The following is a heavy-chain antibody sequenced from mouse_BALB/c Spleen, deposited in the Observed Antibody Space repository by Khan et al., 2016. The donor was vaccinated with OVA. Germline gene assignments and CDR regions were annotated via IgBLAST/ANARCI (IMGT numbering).Heavy chain of an antibody. V-gene: IGHV5-9-3*01. CDR3: AGSLDGYHAMDY. Sequence: EVELVESGGGLVKPGGSLKLSCSASGFTFSSYAMSWVRQTPEQRLELVATISSGGHYTFYPDSVKGRFTISRDTARNTLYLQMSSLRSEDTAVYYYAGSLDGYHAMDYWGQGTSVTVSS. J-gene: IGHJ4*01. CDR2: ISSGGHYT. CDR1: GFTFSSYA. D-gene: IGHD2-3*01.